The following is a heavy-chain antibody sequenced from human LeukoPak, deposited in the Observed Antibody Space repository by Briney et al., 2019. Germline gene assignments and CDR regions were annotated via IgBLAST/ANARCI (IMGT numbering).Heavy chain of an antibody. CDR3: TSATMIRGVSDY. CDR2: IKSKTDGAAT. D-gene: IGHD3-10*01. CDR1: GFTFSDAW. J-gene: IGHJ4*02. Sequence: GGSLRLSRADSGFTFSDAWMSSVRQAPGRGLEWVGRIKSKTDGAATDYSAPVKGRFTISRDDSKHTVFLQMNSLRTEDTAVYYCTSATMIRGVSDYWGQGTVVTV. V-gene: IGHV3-15*01.